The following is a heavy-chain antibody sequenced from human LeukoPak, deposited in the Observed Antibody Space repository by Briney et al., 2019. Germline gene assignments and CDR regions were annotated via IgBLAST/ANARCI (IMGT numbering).Heavy chain of an antibody. J-gene: IGHJ3*02. V-gene: IGHV3-9*01. CDR3: AKGLAGKYCSGGSCYVDAFDI. D-gene: IGHD2-15*01. CDR1: GFTFDDYA. Sequence: GRSLRLSCAASGFTFDDYAMHWVRQAPGKGLEWVSGISWNSGSIGYADSVKGRFTISRDNAKNSLYLQMNSLRAEDTALYYCAKGLAGKYCSGGSCYVDAFDIWGQGTMVTVSS. CDR2: ISWNSGSI.